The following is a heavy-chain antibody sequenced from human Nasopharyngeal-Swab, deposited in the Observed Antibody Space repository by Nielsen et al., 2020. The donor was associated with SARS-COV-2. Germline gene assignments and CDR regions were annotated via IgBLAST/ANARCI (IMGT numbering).Heavy chain of an antibody. D-gene: IGHD1-14*01. V-gene: IGHV1-18*01. CDR2: ISAYNGNT. CDR1: GGTFSSYA. J-gene: IGHJ6*02. CDR3: ARDLTERDYYGMDV. Sequence: ASVKVSCKASGGTFSSYAISWVRQAPGQGLEWMGWISAYNGNTNYAQKLQGRVTMTTDTSTSTAYMELRSLRSDDTAVYYCARDLTERDYYGMDVWGQGTTVTVSS.